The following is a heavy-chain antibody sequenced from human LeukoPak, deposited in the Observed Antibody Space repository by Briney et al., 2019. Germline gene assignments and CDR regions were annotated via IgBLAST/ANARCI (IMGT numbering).Heavy chain of an antibody. V-gene: IGHV3-15*01. CDR2: IKSKTDGGTT. CDR3: VRALDYGGHYYFHF. CDR1: GFTFSNAW. Sequence: GGSLRLSCAASGFTFSNAWMSWVRQAPGKGLEWVGRIKSKTDGGTTDYAAPVKGRFTISRDDSKNTLYLQMNSLKTEDTAVYSCVRALDYGGHYYFHFWGQGTLVTVSS. D-gene: IGHD4-23*01. J-gene: IGHJ4*02.